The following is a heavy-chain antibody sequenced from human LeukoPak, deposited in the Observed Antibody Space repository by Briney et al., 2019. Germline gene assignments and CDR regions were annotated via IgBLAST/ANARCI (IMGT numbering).Heavy chain of an antibody. CDR1: GGYIITSGHY. CDR2: VYYTGVT. CDR3: ARERSSSGGHNWFDP. V-gene: IGHV4-39*07. Sequence: SETLSLTCTVSGGYIITSGHYWGWIPQPPGKGLEWIGSVYYTGVTSTNPFFRSRMSISVDTSKNRFSLNLTSVTAADAAVYYCARERSSSGGHNWFDPWGQGTLVTVSS. D-gene: IGHD4-23*01. J-gene: IGHJ5*02.